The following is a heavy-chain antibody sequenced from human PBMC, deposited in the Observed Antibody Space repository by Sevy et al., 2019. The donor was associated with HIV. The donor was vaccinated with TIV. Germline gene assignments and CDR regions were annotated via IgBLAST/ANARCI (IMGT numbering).Heavy chain of an antibody. J-gene: IGHJ6*02. CDR3: VRQGGLVDYGMDV. V-gene: IGHV4-59*01. CDR2: VYYTGNT. CDR1: VGSISHYY. D-gene: IGHD1-26*01. Sequence: SETLSLTCTVSVGSISHYYWSWIQQPPGKGLEWIGFVYYTGNTNYNPSLKGRVTVALDTSKNQFSLKLNSVTAADTAVYYCVRQGGLVDYGMDVWGPGTTVTVSS.